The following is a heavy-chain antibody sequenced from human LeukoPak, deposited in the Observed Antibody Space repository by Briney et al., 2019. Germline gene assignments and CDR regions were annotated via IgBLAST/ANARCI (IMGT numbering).Heavy chain of an antibody. Sequence: PGGSLRLSCAASGFTFSDYYMSWIRQAPGKGLEYASGISSQGGSTHYAASVKGRFTISRDNSKNTVFLQMTSLRTDDTAIFYCAKGPCSGGSCYLDYWGQGTLVTVSS. CDR2: ISSQGGST. V-gene: IGHV3-64D*09. D-gene: IGHD2-15*01. J-gene: IGHJ4*02. CDR3: AKGPCSGGSCYLDY. CDR1: GFTFSDYY.